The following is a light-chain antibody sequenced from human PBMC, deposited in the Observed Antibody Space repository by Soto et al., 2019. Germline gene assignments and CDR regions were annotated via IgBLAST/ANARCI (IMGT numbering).Light chain of an antibody. CDR1: SSDVGGYNY. CDR3: CSYAGSSTFVV. J-gene: IGLJ2*01. CDR2: EVS. Sequence: QSALTQPASVSGSPGQSITISCTGTSSDVGGYNYVSWYQQHPGKVPKLMIYEVSDRPSGVSNRFSGSKSGNTAFLTISGLQTEDEADYYCCSYAGSSTFVVFGGGTKLTVL. V-gene: IGLV2-14*01.